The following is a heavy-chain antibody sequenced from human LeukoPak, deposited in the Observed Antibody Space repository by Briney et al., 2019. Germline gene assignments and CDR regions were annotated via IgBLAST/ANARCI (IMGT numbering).Heavy chain of an antibody. Sequence: ASVKVSCKASGYTFTSYGISWVRQAPGQGLEWMGWISAYNGNTNYAQKLQGRVTMTTDTSTSTAYMELRSLRSDDTAVYYCARESPGNSGWRTTVDYWGQGTLVTVSS. CDR3: ARESPGNSGWRTTVDY. V-gene: IGHV1-18*01. D-gene: IGHD6-19*01. J-gene: IGHJ4*02. CDR2: ISAYNGNT. CDR1: GYTFTSYG.